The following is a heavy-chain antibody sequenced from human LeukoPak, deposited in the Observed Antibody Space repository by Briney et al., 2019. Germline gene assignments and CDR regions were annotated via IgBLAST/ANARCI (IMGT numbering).Heavy chain of an antibody. D-gene: IGHD3-16*01. J-gene: IGHJ1*01. Sequence: GGSLRLSCVASGFSFRAYWMSWVRQAPGKGLEWVSGISPSGGITYYTDSVKGRFTISRDNSKNTVSLQMNSLRGDDTAVYYCAKDDAWGRYKDWGQGTLVTVSS. CDR2: ISPSGGIT. CDR1: GFSFRAYW. CDR3: AKDDAWGRYKD. V-gene: IGHV3-23*01.